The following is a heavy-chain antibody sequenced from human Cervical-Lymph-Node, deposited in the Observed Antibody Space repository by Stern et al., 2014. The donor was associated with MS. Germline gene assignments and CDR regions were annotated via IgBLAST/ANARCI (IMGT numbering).Heavy chain of an antibody. CDR3: ASEYSSSHYYFDY. CDR2: IWYDGSNP. CDR1: GFSFGRYA. Sequence: QVQLVQSGGGVVQPGRSLRLSCAASGFSFGRYAMHWVRQAPGKGLEWVALIWYDGSNPYYADSVTGRFTISRDNFKNTLYLQMNSLRAEDTAVYYCASEYSSSHYYFDYWGQGTLVTVSS. D-gene: IGHD6-13*01. J-gene: IGHJ4*02. V-gene: IGHV3-33*01.